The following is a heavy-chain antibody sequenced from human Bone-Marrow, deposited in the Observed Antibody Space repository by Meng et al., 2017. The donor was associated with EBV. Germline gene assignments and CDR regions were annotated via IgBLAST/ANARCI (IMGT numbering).Heavy chain of an antibody. CDR2: ISYDENNK. CDR1: GCTFSSYG. J-gene: IGHJ4*02. CDR3: AKDLVGDILIGPQGSFDY. V-gene: IGHV3-30*18. Sequence: VQLVESGGGVVQPGRSVRLSCAASGCTFSSYGMHWVRQAPGKGLEWVAVISYDENNKYYADSVKGRFTISRDNSKNTVHLQMNSLRAEDTAVYYCAKDLVGDILIGPQGSFDYWGQGALVTVSS. D-gene: IGHD3-9*01.